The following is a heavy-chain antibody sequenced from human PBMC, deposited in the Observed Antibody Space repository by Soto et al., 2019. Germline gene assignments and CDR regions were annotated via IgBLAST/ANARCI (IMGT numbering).Heavy chain of an antibody. J-gene: IGHJ6*03. CDR2: IYYSGTT. Sequence: SETLSLTCTVSGGSISGSSHFWGWIRQPPGKGLEWIGCIYYSGTTNYNPSLKSRVTISVDTSKNQFSLKLSSVTAADTAVYYCAASAGFLEWLRPPVNYYYYMDVWGKGTTVTVSS. V-gene: IGHV4-39*07. D-gene: IGHD3-3*01. CDR1: GGSISGSSHF. CDR3: AASAGFLEWLRPPVNYYYYMDV.